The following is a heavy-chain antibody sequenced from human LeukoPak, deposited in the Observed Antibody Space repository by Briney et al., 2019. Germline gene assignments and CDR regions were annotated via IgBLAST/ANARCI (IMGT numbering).Heavy chain of an antibody. D-gene: IGHD3-22*01. CDR1: GYTFTSYD. CDR3: ARGRRSYLVRAYYYDSSGYKYYYYYMDV. CDR2: MNPNSGNT. Sequence: ASVKVSCKASGYTFTSYDINWVRQATGQGLEWMGWMNPNSGNTGYAQKFQGRVTMTRNTSMSTAYMELSSLRSEDTAVYYCARGRRSYLVRAYYYDSSGYKYYYYYMDVWGKGTTVTVSS. V-gene: IGHV1-8*01. J-gene: IGHJ6*03.